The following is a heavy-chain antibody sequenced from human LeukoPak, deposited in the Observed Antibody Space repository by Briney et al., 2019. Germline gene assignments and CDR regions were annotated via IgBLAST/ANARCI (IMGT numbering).Heavy chain of an antibody. D-gene: IGHD3-22*01. CDR1: GFTFSSYS. CDR3: ARDRGGYYQLALDY. J-gene: IGHJ4*02. V-gene: IGHV3-21*01. Sequence: PGGSLRLSCAASGFTFSSYSMNWVRQAPGKGLEWVSSISSSSSYIYYTDSVKGRFTISRDNAKNSLYLQMNSLRAEDTAVYYCARDRGGYYQLALDYWGQGTLVTVPS. CDR2: ISSSSSYI.